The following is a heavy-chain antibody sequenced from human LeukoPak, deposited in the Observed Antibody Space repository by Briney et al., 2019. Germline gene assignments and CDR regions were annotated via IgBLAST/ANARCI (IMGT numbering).Heavy chain of an antibody. D-gene: IGHD2-2*01. CDR3: ASNQLGRALDY. J-gene: IGHJ4*02. Sequence: GGSLRLSCAASGFTFSSYAMSWVRQAPGKGLEWVANIKQDGSEKYYVDSVKGRFTISRDNAKNSLYLQMNSLRAEDTAVYYCASNQLGRALDYWGQGTLVTVSS. V-gene: IGHV3-7*01. CDR2: IKQDGSEK. CDR1: GFTFSSYA.